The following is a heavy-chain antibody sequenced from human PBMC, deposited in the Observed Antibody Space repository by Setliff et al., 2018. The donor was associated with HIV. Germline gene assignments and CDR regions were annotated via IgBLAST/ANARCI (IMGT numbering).Heavy chain of an antibody. J-gene: IGHJ5*02. CDR2: VYPGDSDS. V-gene: IGHV5-51*01. CDR1: GYTFTHYW. D-gene: IGHD3-10*01. Sequence: GESLKISCKASGYTFTHYWIGWVRQMPGKGLEWMGFVYPGDSDSRYSPSLQGQATISADTSLKTAHLQWSSLKASDTATYFCVRLNRGSTWSIASDRGFFDPWGQGTLVT. CDR3: VRLNRGSTWSIASDRGFFDP.